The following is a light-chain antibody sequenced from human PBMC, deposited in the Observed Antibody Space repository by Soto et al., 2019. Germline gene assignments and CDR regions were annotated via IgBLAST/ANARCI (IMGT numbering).Light chain of an antibody. CDR1: QSVGTW. J-gene: IGKJ1*01. CDR3: QHYRRNTWS. Sequence: DIQMTQSPSTLYASVGGRVTITCRASQSVGTWVAWYQQKPGKAPKRLIYGASNLESGVPSRFSGSGSGTEFTLTITTLQPDDFATYFCQHYRRNTWSIGPGTKVDIK. V-gene: IGKV1-5*01. CDR2: GAS.